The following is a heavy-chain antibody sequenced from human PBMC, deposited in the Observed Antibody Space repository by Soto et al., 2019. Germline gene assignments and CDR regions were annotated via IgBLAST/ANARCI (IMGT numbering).Heavy chain of an antibody. CDR2: VFYGGT. J-gene: IGHJ4*02. Sequence: SETLSLTWSVSGRSMSSNYWSWIRQSPDKGLEWLGYVFYGGTDYNPSLEGRVSMSVETSKSQFSLKLSSVTAADTAVYYCARVGDFKTGTLFDYWGQGTLVTVSS. CDR3: ARVGDFKTGTLFDY. D-gene: IGHD1-1*01. V-gene: IGHV4-59*04. CDR1: GRSMSSNY.